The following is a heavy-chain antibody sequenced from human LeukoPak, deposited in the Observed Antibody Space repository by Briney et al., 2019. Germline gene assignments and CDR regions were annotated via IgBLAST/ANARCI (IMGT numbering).Heavy chain of an antibody. D-gene: IGHD2-15*01. CDR1: GGSISSGSYY. CDR3: ARAPCSGGSCPYWYFDL. J-gene: IGHJ2*01. V-gene: IGHV4-39*07. CDR2: IYYSGST. Sequence: SETLSLTCTVSGGSISSGSYYWGWIRQPPGKGLEWIGSIYYSGSTYNNPSIKSRVLKSRVTISVDTSKNQFSLELNSVTAADTAVYYCARAPCSGGSCPYWYFDLWGRGTLVTVSS.